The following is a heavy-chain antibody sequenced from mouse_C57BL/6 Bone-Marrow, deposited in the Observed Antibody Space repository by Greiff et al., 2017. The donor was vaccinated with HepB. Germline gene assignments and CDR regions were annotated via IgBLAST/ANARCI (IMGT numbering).Heavy chain of an antibody. CDR1: GFTFTDYY. J-gene: IGHJ3*01. CDR3: ARPYSNYEAWFAY. CDR2: IRNKANGYTT. V-gene: IGHV7-3*01. D-gene: IGHD2-5*01. Sequence: EVKLVESGGGLVQPGGSLSLSCAASGFTFTDYYMSWVRQPPGKALAWLGFIRNKANGYTTEYSASVKGRFTISRDNSQSILYLQMNALRAEDSATYYCARPYSNYEAWFAYWGKGTLVTVSA.